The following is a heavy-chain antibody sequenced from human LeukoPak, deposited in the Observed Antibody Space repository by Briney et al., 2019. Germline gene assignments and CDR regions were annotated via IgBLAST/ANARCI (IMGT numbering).Heavy chain of an antibody. CDR1: GFTFNTYT. CDR3: AKGTERYREVSSFDS. Sequence: GGSLRLSCAASGFTFNTYTMNWVRQAPGKGLEWVSAISGRGDGTYYADFVKGRFTISRDNSKNTLFLQMNFLRVEDTATYYCAKGTERYREVSSFDSWGRGTLVAVSS. V-gene: IGHV3-23*01. CDR2: ISGRGDGT. J-gene: IGHJ4*02. D-gene: IGHD3-10*01.